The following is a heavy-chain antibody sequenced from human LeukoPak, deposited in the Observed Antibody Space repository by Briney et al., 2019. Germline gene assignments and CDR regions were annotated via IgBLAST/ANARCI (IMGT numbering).Heavy chain of an antibody. V-gene: IGHV3-74*01. CDR3: ARGYSYAVV. CDR1: GFTFSRYS. J-gene: IGHJ4*02. Sequence: PGGSLRLSCAASGFTFSRYSMHWVRQAPGKGLVWVSHVNSDGSGTDYADSVKGRFTISRDNAKNTLYLQMNSLRAEDTAVYYCARGYSYAVVWGQGTLVTVSS. CDR2: VNSDGSGT. D-gene: IGHD5-18*01.